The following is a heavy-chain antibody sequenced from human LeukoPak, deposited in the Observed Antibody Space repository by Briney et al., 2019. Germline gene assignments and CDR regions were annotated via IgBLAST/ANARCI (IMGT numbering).Heavy chain of an antibody. V-gene: IGHV4-4*02. J-gene: IGHJ4*02. CDR2: VHLNGAT. D-gene: IGHD1-26*01. CDR3: TRESGAFSPFGF. CDR1: GGSILSTNW. Sequence: PSGTLSLTCAVSGGSILSTNWWSWVRQPPGRGLEWIGEVHLNGATNYNPSVEGRVTMSIDKSKNHLSLEVISVTAADTAMYYCTRESGAFSPFGFWGQGTLVTVSS.